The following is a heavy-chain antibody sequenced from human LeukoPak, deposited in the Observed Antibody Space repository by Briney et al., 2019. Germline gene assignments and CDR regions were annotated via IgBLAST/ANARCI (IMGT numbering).Heavy chain of an antibody. CDR3: ARGHSSVMLD. D-gene: IGHD6-25*01. CDR1: GGSFSGYY. CDR2: INHSGST. V-gene: IGHV4-34*01. J-gene: IGHJ4*02. Sequence: SETLSLTCAVYGGSFSGYYWSWIRQPPGEGLEWIGEINHSGSTNYNPSLKSRVTISVDTSKNQFSLKLSSVTAADTAVYYCARGHSSVMLDWGQGTLVTVSS.